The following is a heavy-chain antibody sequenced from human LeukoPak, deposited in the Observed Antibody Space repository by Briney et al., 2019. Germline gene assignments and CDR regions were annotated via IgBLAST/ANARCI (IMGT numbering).Heavy chain of an antibody. J-gene: IGHJ4*02. CDR1: GGSISSSSYY. CDR3: ARQSAVAGFGFDY. Sequence: SETLSLTCTVAGGSISSSSYYWGWIREPPGKGLEWIGTIYYSGSTYYNPSLKSRVTISVATSKTPFSLKLSSVTAGDTAVYYCARQSAVAGFGFDYWGQGTLVTVSS. D-gene: IGHD6-19*01. CDR2: IYYSGST. V-gene: IGHV4-39*01.